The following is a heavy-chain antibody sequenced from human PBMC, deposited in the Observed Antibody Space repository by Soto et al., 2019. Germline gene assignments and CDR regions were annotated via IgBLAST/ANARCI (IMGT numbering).Heavy chain of an antibody. J-gene: IGHJ5*02. CDR3: AREVVAGWFDP. D-gene: IGHD2-15*01. CDR2: ISAYNGNT. Sequence: ASVKVFCKSSGYTFTSYGISWVRQAPGQGLEWMGWISAYNGNTNYAQKLQGRVTMTTDTSTSTAYMELRSLRSDDTAVYYCAREVVAGWFDPWGQGTLVTVSS. CDR1: GYTFTSYG. V-gene: IGHV1-18*01.